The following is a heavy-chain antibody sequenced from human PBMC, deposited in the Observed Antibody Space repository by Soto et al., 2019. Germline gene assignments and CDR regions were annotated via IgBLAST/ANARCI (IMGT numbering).Heavy chain of an antibody. Sequence: PGGSLRLSCAASGFTFSSFPMHWVRQAPGKGLERVALISYDGSNKYYADSVKGRFTISRDNSKNTLYLQMNRLRAEDTALYYCAREGGVSGWYWGGDYWGQGTPVTVSS. CDR3: AREGGVSGWYWGGDY. J-gene: IGHJ4*02. CDR1: GFTFSSFP. D-gene: IGHD6-19*01. V-gene: IGHV3-30-3*01. CDR2: ISYDGSNK.